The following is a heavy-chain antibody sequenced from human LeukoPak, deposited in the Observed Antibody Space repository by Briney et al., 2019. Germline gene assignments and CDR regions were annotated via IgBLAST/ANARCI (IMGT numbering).Heavy chain of an antibody. J-gene: IGHJ5*02. V-gene: IGHV3-21*01. Sequence: GGSLRLSCAASGFTFSSYSLNWVRQAPGKGLEWVSSISSSSSYIYYADSVKGRFTISRDNAKNSLYLQMNSLRAEDTAVYYCARDGPQRITIFGVVNPNWFDPWGQGTLVTVSS. CDR1: GFTFSSYS. D-gene: IGHD3-3*01. CDR2: ISSSSSYI. CDR3: ARDGPQRITIFGVVNPNWFDP.